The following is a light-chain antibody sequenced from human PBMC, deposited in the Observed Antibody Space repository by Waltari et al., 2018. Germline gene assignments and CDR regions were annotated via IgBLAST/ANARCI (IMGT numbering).Light chain of an antibody. J-gene: IGLJ2*01. CDR2: YDD. CDR3: QVWDSDAGQPL. Sequence: TQSPSVSVTAGQTASVSCGGYNIEKKSVHWYQQKPGQAPMLVITYDDDRPPGSPQRFSGSNSGNAAILTISRVEAGDEADYYCQVWDSDAGQPLFGGGTKLTV. V-gene: IGLV3-21*01. CDR1: NIEKKS.